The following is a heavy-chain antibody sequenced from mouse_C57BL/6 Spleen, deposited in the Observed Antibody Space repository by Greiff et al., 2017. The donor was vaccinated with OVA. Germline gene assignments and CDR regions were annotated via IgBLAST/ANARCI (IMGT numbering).Heavy chain of an antibody. J-gene: IGHJ2*01. D-gene: IGHD2-12*01. CDR1: GYTFTDYY. Sequence: SGPVLVKPGASVKMSCKASGYTFTDYYMNWVKQSHGKSLEWIGVINPSNGGTSYNQKFKGKATLTVDKSSSTAYMELNSLTSEDSAVYYCARGGYDVGENWGQGTTLTVSS. CDR2: INPSNGGT. V-gene: IGHV1-19*01. CDR3: ARGGYDVGEN.